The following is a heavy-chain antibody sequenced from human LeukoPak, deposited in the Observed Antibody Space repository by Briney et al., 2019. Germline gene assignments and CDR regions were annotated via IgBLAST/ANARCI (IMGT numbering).Heavy chain of an antibody. CDR1: GGSISSYY. V-gene: IGHV4-59*01. CDR3: ARGLGPFDWLPSWYMDV. CDR2: IYYSGST. D-gene: IGHD3-9*01. Sequence: SETLSLTCTVSGGSISSYYWSWIRQPPGKGLEWIGYIYYSGSTNYNPSLKSRATISVDTSKNQFSLKLSSVTAADTAVYYCARGLGPFDWLPSWYMDVWGKGTTVTVSS. J-gene: IGHJ6*03.